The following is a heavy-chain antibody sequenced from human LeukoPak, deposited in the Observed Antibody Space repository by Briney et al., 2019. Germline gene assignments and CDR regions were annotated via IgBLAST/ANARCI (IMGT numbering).Heavy chain of an antibody. CDR2: IYSGGST. CDR1: EFTVSSNY. D-gene: IGHD5-18*01. J-gene: IGHJ4*02. CDR3: AKPVEYSYDLFDY. V-gene: IGHV3-53*01. Sequence: PGGSLRLSCAASEFTVSSNYMSWVRQAPGKGLEWVSVIYSGGSTYYADSVKGRFTISRDNSKSTLYLQMNSLRAEDTAVYYCAKPVEYSYDLFDYWGQGTLVTVSS.